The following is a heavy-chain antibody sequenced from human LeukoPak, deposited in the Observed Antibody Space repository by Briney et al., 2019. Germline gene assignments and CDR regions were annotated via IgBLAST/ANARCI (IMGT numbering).Heavy chain of an antibody. CDR2: ISGSGGST. J-gene: IGHJ6*03. V-gene: IGHV3-23*01. D-gene: IGHD6-6*01. CDR3: AKDPRGSSSSVRYYYYYMDV. CDR1: GFTFSNAW. Sequence: PGGSLRLSCAASGFTFSNAWMSWVRQAPGKGLEWVSGISGSGGSTYYADSVKGWFTISRDNSKNTLYLQMNSLRAEDTAVYYCAKDPRGSSSSVRYYYYYMDVWGKGTTVTVSS.